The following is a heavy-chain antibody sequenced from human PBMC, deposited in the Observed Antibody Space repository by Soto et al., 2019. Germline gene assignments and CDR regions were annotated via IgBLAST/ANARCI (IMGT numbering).Heavy chain of an antibody. CDR2: IYHSGST. CDR1: SGSISSSNW. D-gene: IGHD4-17*01. CDR3: ARLLAPPGYGDYYFDY. Sequence: SETLSLTCAVSSGSISSSNWWSWVRQPPGKGLEWIGEIYHSGSTNYNPSLKSRVTISVDKSKNQFSLKLSSVTAADTAVYYCARLLAPPGYGDYYFDYWGQGTLVTVSS. J-gene: IGHJ4*02. V-gene: IGHV4-4*02.